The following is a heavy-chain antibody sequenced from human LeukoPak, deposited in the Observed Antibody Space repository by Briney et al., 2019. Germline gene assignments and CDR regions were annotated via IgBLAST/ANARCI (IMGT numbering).Heavy chain of an antibody. D-gene: IGHD6-19*01. V-gene: IGHV3-7*01. Sequence: GGSLRLSCAASGFTFSSYWMSWVRQAPGKGLEWVANIKQDEREKYYVDSVKGRYTISRDNAKNSLYLQMNSLRAEDTAVYYCVRGGTSGWDWYFDLWGRGTLVTVSS. J-gene: IGHJ2*01. CDR3: VRGGTSGWDWYFDL. CDR2: IKQDEREK. CDR1: GFTFSSYW.